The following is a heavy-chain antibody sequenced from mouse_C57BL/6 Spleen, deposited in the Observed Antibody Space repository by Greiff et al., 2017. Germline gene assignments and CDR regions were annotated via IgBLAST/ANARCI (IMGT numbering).Heavy chain of an antibody. Sequence: EVMLVESGGGLVQPGGSLKLSCAASGFTFSDYYMYWVRQTPEKRLEWVAYISNGGGSTYYPDTVKGRFTISRDNAKNTLYLQMSRLKSEDTAMYYCARQGPHYYGSSPSYWYFDVWGTGTTVTVSS. CDR1: GFTFSDYY. CDR2: ISNGGGST. V-gene: IGHV5-12*01. D-gene: IGHD1-1*01. CDR3: ARQGPHYYGSSPSYWYFDV. J-gene: IGHJ1*03.